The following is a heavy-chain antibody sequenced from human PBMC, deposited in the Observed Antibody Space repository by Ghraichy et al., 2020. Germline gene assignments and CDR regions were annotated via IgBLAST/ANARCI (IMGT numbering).Heavy chain of an antibody. J-gene: IGHJ6*02. CDR3: ARGKGGFVYGSGSPGMDV. CDR2: INLSSGST. Sequence: ASVKVSCKASGYTFTSYYMHWVRQAPGQGLEWVGIINLSSGSTTYSQKLQGRVTMTRDTSTNIAYMELSSLRSDDTAVYYCARGKGGFVYGSGSPGMDVWGQGTTLTVS. CDR1: GYTFTSYY. D-gene: IGHD3-10*01. V-gene: IGHV1-46*01.